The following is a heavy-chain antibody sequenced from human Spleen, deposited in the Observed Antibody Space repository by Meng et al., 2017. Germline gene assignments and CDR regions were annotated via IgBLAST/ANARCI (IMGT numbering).Heavy chain of an antibody. CDR1: GFYFNNAW. Sequence: GESLKISCAASGFYFNNAWMSWVRQAPGKGLEWVGRIKSNTDGGTAEYAAPVTGRFTISRDDSKNTVYLQMISLKPEDTAVYYCTTNDAFDIWGQGTRVT. CDR2: IKSNTDGGTA. CDR3: TTNDAFDI. V-gene: IGHV3-15*01. J-gene: IGHJ3*02.